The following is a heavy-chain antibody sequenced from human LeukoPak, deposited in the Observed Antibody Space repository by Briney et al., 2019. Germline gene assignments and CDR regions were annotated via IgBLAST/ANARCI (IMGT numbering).Heavy chain of an antibody. Sequence: SETLSLTCTVSGDSISSYYWSWIRQPAGRGLEWIGRIYSSGSTNYKPSLKSRVTMSVDTSKNQVSLKLTSVTAADTAVYYCARDHDSSGYYYPDYWGQGTLITVSS. V-gene: IGHV4-4*07. CDR1: GDSISSYY. D-gene: IGHD3-22*01. J-gene: IGHJ4*02. CDR3: ARDHDSSGYYYPDY. CDR2: IYSSGST.